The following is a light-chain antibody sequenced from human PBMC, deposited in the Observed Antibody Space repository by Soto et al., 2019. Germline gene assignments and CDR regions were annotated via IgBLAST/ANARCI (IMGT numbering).Light chain of an antibody. CDR3: QQYDDYPLT. CDR1: QSIDNW. CDR2: EAS. J-gene: IGKJ4*01. Sequence: DIQMTQSPSTLSASVGDRVTITCRASQSIDNWLAWYQQKPGKAPKLLIYEASSLESGVPSRFGGSGSGTEFTLTISSLQPDDFATYFCQQYDDYPLTFGGGTKVDIK. V-gene: IGKV1-5*03.